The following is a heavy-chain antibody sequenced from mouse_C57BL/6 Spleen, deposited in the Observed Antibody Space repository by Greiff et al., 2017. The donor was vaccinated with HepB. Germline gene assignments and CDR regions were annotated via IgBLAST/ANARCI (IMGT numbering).Heavy chain of an antibody. V-gene: IGHV1-69*01. CDR3: ARDVDV. Sequence: QVQLQQSGAELVMPGASVKLSCKASGYTFTSYWMHWVKQRPGQGLEWIGEIDPSDSYTNYNQKFKGKSTLTVDKSSSTAYMQLSSLTSEDSAVYYCARDVDVWGTGTTVTVSS. CDR2: IDPSDSYT. J-gene: IGHJ1*03. CDR1: GYTFTSYW.